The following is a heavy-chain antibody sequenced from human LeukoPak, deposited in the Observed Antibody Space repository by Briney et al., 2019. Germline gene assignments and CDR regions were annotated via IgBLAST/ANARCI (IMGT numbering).Heavy chain of an antibody. J-gene: IGHJ3*01. Sequence: PGGPLRLSCAASGFTLSSYGMTWVRQAPGKGLEWVSTFSASDGSAQYAESARGRFTISRANYKNTLYLQMGSLRAEDTAVYYCAKARVAAAGTGAFDVWGQGTTVTVSS. D-gene: IGHD6-13*01. CDR1: GFTLSSYG. CDR2: FSASDGSA. CDR3: AKARVAAAGTGAFDV. V-gene: IGHV3-23*01.